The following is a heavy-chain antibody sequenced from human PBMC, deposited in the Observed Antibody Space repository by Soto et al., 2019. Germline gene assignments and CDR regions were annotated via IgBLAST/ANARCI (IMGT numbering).Heavy chain of an antibody. D-gene: IGHD3-22*01. CDR1: GFTFRTYA. Sequence: EVQLLESGGDLVQPGGSLRLSCAASGFTFRTYAMSWVRQAPGKGLEWVSSISGSGGATYYADSVKGRFTISRDNSKNTLYLQMNSLKAEDTAVYYCARERVYDSSGTIAEYFQHWGQGTLVTVSS. CDR2: ISGSGGAT. CDR3: ARERVYDSSGTIAEYFQH. J-gene: IGHJ1*01. V-gene: IGHV3-23*01.